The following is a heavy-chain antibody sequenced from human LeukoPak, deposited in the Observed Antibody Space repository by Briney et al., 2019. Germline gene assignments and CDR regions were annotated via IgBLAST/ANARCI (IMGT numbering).Heavy chain of an antibody. V-gene: IGHV1-2*02. D-gene: IGHD6-13*01. Sequence: GASVKVSCRASGYAFTGYYMHWVRQAPGQGLEWMGWINPNSGGTNYAQKFQGRVTMTRDTSISAAYMELSRLRSDDTAVYYCASIAAADRSADYWGQGTLVTVSS. CDR2: INPNSGGT. J-gene: IGHJ4*02. CDR3: ASIAAADRSADY. CDR1: GYAFTGYY.